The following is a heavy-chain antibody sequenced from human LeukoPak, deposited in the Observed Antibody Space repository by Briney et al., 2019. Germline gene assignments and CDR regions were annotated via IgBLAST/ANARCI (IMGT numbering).Heavy chain of an antibody. CDR2: INQDGTEK. D-gene: IGHD3-10*01. CDR1: GFTFTTYW. CDR3: VQVAKYYYGSETYYFFEH. V-gene: IGHV3-7*01. J-gene: IGHJ4*02. Sequence: GESLRLSCAASGFTFTTYWMSWVRQFPGKGLEWVANINQDGTEKYYVDSVKGRFTVSRDNAKNSLYLQMNSLRAEDTAIYYCVQVAKYYYGSETYYFFEHWGQGTPVTASS.